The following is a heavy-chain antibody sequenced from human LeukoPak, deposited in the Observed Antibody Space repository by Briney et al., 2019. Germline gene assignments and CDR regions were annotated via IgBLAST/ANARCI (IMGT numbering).Heavy chain of an antibody. D-gene: IGHD3-10*01. Sequence: KTSETLSLTCTVSGGSISSYYWSWIREPPGKGLEWIGYIYYSGSTNYNPSLKSRVTISVDTSKNQFSLKLSSVTAADTAVYYCASSGVGPSNYYYSYMDVWGKGTTVTVSS. V-gene: IGHV4-59*01. CDR3: ASSGVGPSNYYYSYMDV. J-gene: IGHJ6*03. CDR1: GGSISSYY. CDR2: IYYSGST.